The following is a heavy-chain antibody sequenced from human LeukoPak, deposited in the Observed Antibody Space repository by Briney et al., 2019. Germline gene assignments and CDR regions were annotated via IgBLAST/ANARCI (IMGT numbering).Heavy chain of an antibody. CDR1: GGSISSSSYY. D-gene: IGHD3-10*01. V-gene: IGHV4-39*01. CDR3: ARLGYYGSGSLVDYFDY. J-gene: IGHJ4*02. CDR2: NYYSGST. Sequence: SETLSLTCTVSGGSISSSSYYWGWIRRPPGKGLGWIGSNYYSGSTYYNPSLKRRVTISVDTSKTQFSLKLSLVTAADTAVYYCARLGYYGSGSLVDYFDYWGQGTLVTVSS.